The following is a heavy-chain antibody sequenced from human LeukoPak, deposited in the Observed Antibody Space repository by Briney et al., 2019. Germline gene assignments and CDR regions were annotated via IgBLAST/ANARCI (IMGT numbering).Heavy chain of an antibody. J-gene: IGHJ6*03. Sequence: GGSLRLSRAAAGFTFDDYAMHWVRQAPGKGLEWVSLISGDGGSTYYADSVKGRFTISRDNSKNSLYLQMKSLRTEDTALYFCTKDGYMDVWGKGTTITVSS. CDR2: ISGDGGST. V-gene: IGHV3-43*02. CDR3: TKDGYMDV. CDR1: GFTFDDYA.